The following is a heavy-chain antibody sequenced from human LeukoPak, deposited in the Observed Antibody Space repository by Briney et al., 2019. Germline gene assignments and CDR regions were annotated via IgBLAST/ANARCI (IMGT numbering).Heavy chain of an antibody. CDR1: GFTFSSNG. CDR3: ARQLGYCTDGTCYFDH. J-gene: IGHJ4*02. D-gene: IGHD2-8*01. CDR2: ISGRTTNT. Sequence: GGSLRLSCAASGFTFSSNGMTWVRQAPGKGLEWVSSISGRTTNTYYTNSVRGRFTISRDNSKNTLFLQMNSLRAKDTAIYYCARQLGYCTDGTCYFDHWGQGIPVTVSS. V-gene: IGHV3-23*01.